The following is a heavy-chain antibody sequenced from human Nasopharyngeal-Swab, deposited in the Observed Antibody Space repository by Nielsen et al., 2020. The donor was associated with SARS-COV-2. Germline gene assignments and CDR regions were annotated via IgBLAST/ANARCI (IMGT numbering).Heavy chain of an antibody. J-gene: IGHJ3*02. V-gene: IGHV1-24*01. D-gene: IGHD3-10*01. Sequence: ASVKVSCKVSGDTLTESSMHWVRQAPGKGLEWKGGFDPEDGERFSAQRFQGRVTMTEDTSTDTAYMELSSLRSEDTAVYYCATQKLWSSGFDIWGQGTMVTVSS. CDR3: ATQKLWSSGFDI. CDR1: GDTLTESS. CDR2: FDPEDGER.